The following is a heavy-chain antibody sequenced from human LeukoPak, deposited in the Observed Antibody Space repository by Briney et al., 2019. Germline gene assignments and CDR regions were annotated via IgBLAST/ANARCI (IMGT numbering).Heavy chain of an antibody. Sequence: GGSLRLSCAASGFTFGNAWMNWVRQAPGKGLEWVGRIKSKTDGGTTDYAAPVKGRFTISRDDSKNTLYLQMNSLKTEDTAVYYCTTDANGSYYLHDAFDIWGQGTMVTVSS. CDR2: IKSKTDGGTT. D-gene: IGHD1-26*01. CDR1: GFTFGNAW. CDR3: TTDANGSYYLHDAFDI. J-gene: IGHJ3*02. V-gene: IGHV3-15*07.